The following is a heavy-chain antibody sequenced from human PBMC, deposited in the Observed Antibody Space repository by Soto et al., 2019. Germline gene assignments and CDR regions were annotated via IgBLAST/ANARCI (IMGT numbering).Heavy chain of an antibody. CDR1: GFTFSSYA. J-gene: IGHJ6*02. CDR3: AKAQFTIFGVVSGPYHYYGMDV. Sequence: PGGSLRLSCAASGFTFSSYAMSWVRQAPGKGLEWVSAISGSGGSTYYADSVKGRFTISRDNSKNTLYLQMNSLRAEDTAVYYCAKAQFTIFGVVSGPYHYYGMDVWGQGTTVTVSS. V-gene: IGHV3-23*01. CDR2: ISGSGGST. D-gene: IGHD3-3*01.